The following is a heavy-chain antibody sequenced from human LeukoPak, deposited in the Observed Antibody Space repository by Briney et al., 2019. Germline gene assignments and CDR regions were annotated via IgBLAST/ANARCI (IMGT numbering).Heavy chain of an antibody. CDR1: GFAFSVYA. CDR2: NTANSGTT. V-gene: IGHV3-23*01. D-gene: IGHD6-19*01. Sequence: PGGSLRLSCTASGFAFSVYAMSWLRHPPGKRLEWVYTNTANSGTTSYAASVRGRFTISRDNSKNTLYLQLNTLRADDTATYYCAKPISGGLAVTADWFHPWGQGTLVVVSS. CDR3: AKPISGGLAVTADWFHP. J-gene: IGHJ5*01.